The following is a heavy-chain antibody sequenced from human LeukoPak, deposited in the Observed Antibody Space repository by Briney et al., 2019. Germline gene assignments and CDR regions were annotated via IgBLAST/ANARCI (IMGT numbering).Heavy chain of an antibody. Sequence: PGGSLRLSCVASGFTFSSYAMQWVRQAPGKGLEWVAVIAFDGSNALYADSVKGRFTISRDISKSTLYLEMNSLKAEDSAIYYCSRGRYGDHSRSGYYYGMDVWGQGTTVTVSS. D-gene: IGHD4-17*01. CDR3: SRGRYGDHSRSGYYYGMDV. V-gene: IGHV3-30-3*01. CDR1: GFTFSSYA. J-gene: IGHJ6*02. CDR2: IAFDGSNA.